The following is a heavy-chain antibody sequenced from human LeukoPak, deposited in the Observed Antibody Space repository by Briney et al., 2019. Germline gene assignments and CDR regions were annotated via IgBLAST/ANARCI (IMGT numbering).Heavy chain of an antibody. CDR2: IIPIFGTA. D-gene: IGHD3-22*01. CDR1: GGTFSSYA. CDR3: ARVPYYDSSGYYDY. V-gene: IGHV1-69*13. Sequence: APVKVSCKASGGTFSSYAISWVRQAPGQGLEWMGGIIPIFGTADYAQKFQGRVTITADQSTSTAYMEMSSVRSEDTAVYYCARVPYYDSSGYYDYWGKGTLVTVSS. J-gene: IGHJ4*02.